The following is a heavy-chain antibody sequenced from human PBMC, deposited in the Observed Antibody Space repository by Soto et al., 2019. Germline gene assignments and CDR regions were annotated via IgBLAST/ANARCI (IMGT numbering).Heavy chain of an antibody. CDR1: GGTFSSYT. CDR2: IIPILGIA. V-gene: IGHV1-69*04. CDR3: AREPYSSSWYRFDP. D-gene: IGHD6-13*01. Sequence: ASVKVSCKASGGTFSSYTISWVRQAPGQGLEWTGRIIPILGIANYAQKFQGRVTITADKSTSTAYMELSSLRSEDTAVYYCAREPYSSSWYRFDPWGQGTLVTVSS. J-gene: IGHJ5*02.